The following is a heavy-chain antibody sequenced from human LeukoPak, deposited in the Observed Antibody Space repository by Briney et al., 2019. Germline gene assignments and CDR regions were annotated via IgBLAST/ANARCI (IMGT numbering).Heavy chain of an antibody. CDR1: GFTFSNYA. J-gene: IGHJ4*02. D-gene: IGHD2-15*01. CDR3: AKNRGYCSGGSCYGDY. CDR2: ISGDGGST. V-gene: IGHV3-23*01. Sequence: GGSLRLSCAASGFTFSNYAMSWVRQAPGKGLEWVSSISGDGGSTYYADSVKGRFTISRDNSKNTVYLQMNSLRAEDTAIYYCAKNRGYCSGGSCYGDYWGQGTLVTVSS.